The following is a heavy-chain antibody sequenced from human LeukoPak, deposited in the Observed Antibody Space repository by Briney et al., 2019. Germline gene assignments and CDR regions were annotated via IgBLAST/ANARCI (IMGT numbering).Heavy chain of an antibody. CDR3: AGSYSSGWDY. V-gene: IGHV4-4*02. J-gene: IGHJ4*02. D-gene: IGHD6-19*01. CDR2: VYPSGST. Sequence: PSGTLSLTCAVSGDSISNSNWWTWIRQPPGKGLEWIGEVYPSGSTNYSPSLKSRVTISVDTSKNQFSLKLSSVTAADTAVYYCAGSYSSGWDYWGQGTLVTVSS. CDR1: GDSISNSNW.